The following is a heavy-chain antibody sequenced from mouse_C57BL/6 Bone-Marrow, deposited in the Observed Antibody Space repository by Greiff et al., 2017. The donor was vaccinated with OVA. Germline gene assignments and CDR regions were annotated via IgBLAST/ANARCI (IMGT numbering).Heavy chain of an antibody. CDR2: IYPSDSET. D-gene: IGHD2-1*01. CDR1: GYTFTSYW. CDR3: ARSGKLLLWYFDV. J-gene: IGHJ1*03. Sequence: QVHVKQPGAELVRPGSSVKLSCKASGYTFTSYWMDWVKQRPGQGLEWIGNIYPSDSETHYNQKFKDKATLTVDKSSSTAYMQLSSLTSEDSAVYYCARSGKLLLWYFDVWGTGTTVTVSS. V-gene: IGHV1-61*01.